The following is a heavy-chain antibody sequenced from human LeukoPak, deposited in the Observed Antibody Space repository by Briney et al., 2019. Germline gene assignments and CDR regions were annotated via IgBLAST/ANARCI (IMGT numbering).Heavy chain of an antibody. Sequence: GGSLRLSCAASGFTFSGDEMNWVRQAPGKGLEWVSYICGSGTTIYYADSVKGRFTISRDSAKNSLYLQMYSLRAEDTAVYYCARLDTSAYYYLDFWGQGTLVTVSS. J-gene: IGHJ4*02. D-gene: IGHD3-22*01. CDR3: ARLDTSAYYYLDF. CDR1: GFTFSGDE. V-gene: IGHV3-48*03. CDR2: ICGSGTTI.